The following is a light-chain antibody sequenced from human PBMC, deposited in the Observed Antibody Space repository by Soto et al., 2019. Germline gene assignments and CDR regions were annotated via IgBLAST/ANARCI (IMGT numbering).Light chain of an antibody. CDR2: LNSDGSH. V-gene: IGLV4-69*01. J-gene: IGLJ3*02. CDR3: QTWGTGPWV. CDR1: SGHSNYA. Sequence: PSASASLGASVKLTCTLSSGHSNYAIAWHQQQPEKGPRYLMKLNSDGSHTKGDGIPDRFSGSSSGAERYLTISSLQSEDEADYYCQTWGTGPWVFGGGTQLTVL.